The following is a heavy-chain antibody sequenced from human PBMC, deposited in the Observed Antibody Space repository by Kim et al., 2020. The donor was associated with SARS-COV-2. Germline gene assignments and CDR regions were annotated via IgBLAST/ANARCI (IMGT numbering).Heavy chain of an antibody. V-gene: IGHV1-69*13. CDR2: IIPIFGSP. CDR3: ARDGHPPYGSLDY. D-gene: IGHD4-17*01. CDR1: GGAFSSST. J-gene: IGHJ4*02. Sequence: SVKVSCKASGGAFSSSTFTWVRQAPGQGLECLGGIIPIFGSPNYAQKFQGRVTITADESTSTAYMELSSLRTEDTAVYYCARDGHPPYGSLDYWGQGTLVTVSS.